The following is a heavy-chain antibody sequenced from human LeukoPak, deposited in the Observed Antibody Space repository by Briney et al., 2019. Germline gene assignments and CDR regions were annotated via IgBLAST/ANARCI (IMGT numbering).Heavy chain of an antibody. D-gene: IGHD3-22*01. CDR3: ARDEPLSNTMIVVAQAYGFDP. J-gene: IGHJ5*02. CDR2: IIPFLGIA. Sequence: GASVKVSCKASGGTFSSYTISWVRQAPGQGLEWMGRIIPFLGIANYAQKFQGRVTIAADKSASTAYMELSSLRSEDTAVYYCARDEPLSNTMIVVAQAYGFDPWGQGTLVTVSS. V-gene: IGHV1-69*04. CDR1: GGTFSSYT.